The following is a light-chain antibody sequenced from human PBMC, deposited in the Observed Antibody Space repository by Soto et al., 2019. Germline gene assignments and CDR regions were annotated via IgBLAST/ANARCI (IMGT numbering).Light chain of an antibody. CDR1: QNVLSN. J-gene: IGKJ5*01. CDR3: QQYGSSPIT. CDR2: GAS. V-gene: IGKV3-15*01. Sequence: EIVMTQSPATLSVSPGERATLSCRASQNVLSNLAWYQQKPGQAPRLLIYGASTRATGLPARFSGSGSGTQFTLTISSLQSEDFAVYYCQQYGSSPITFGQGTRLEIK.